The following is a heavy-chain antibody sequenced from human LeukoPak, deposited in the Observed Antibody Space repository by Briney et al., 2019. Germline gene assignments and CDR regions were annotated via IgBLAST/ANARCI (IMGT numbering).Heavy chain of an antibody. Sequence: GASVKVSCKASGFTFTSSAMQWVRQARGQRLEWIGWIVVGSGNTNYAQKFQERVTITRDMSTSTAYMGLSSLRSEDTAVFYCAASGYSYGYGMDYWGQGTLVTVSS. J-gene: IGHJ4*02. CDR1: GFTFTSSA. V-gene: IGHV1-58*02. CDR2: IVVGSGNT. CDR3: AASGYSYGYGMDY. D-gene: IGHD5-18*01.